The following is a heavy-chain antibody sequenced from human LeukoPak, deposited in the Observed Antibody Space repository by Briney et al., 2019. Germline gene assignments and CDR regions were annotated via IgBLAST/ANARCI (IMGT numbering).Heavy chain of an antibody. J-gene: IGHJ6*03. CDR3: ETGYSSGWYYYYMDV. D-gene: IGHD6-19*01. CDR2: IYYSGST. V-gene: IGHV4-39*01. CDR1: GGFISSSSYY. Sequence: SETLSLTCTVSGGFISSSSYYWGWIRQPPGKGLEWIGSIYYSGSTYYNPSLKSRVTISVDTSKNQFSLKLSSVTAADTAVYYCETGYSSGWYYYYMDVWGKGTTVTVSS.